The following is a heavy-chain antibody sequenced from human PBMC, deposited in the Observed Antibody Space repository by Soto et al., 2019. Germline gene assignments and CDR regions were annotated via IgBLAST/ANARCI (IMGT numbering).Heavy chain of an antibody. CDR3: ARGLGGYYYYGMDV. CDR2: ISSSSSTI. V-gene: IGHV3-48*02. J-gene: IGHJ6*02. CDR1: GLTFSNSA. D-gene: IGHD2-15*01. Sequence: GGSLRLSCAASGLTFSNSAMNWVRQAPGKGLEWVSYISSSSSTIYYADSVKGRFTISRDNAKNSLYLQMNSLRDEDTAVYYCARGLGGYYYYGMDVWGQGTTVTVSS.